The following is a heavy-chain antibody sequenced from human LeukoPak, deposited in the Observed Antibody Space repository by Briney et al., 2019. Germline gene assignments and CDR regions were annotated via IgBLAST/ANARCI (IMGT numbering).Heavy chain of an antibody. CDR3: ARDLSSSSDY. CDR2: ISYDGSNK. Sequence: GGSLRLSCAASGFTFSSYGMHWVRQAPGKGLEWVAVISYDGSNKYYADSVKGRFTISRDNSKNTLYLQMNSLRAEDTAVYYCARDLSSSSDYWGQGTLVTVSS. J-gene: IGHJ4*02. CDR1: GFTFSSYG. V-gene: IGHV3-30*03. D-gene: IGHD6-13*01.